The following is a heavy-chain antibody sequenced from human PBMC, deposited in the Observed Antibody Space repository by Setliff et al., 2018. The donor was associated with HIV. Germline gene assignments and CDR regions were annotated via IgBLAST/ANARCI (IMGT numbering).Heavy chain of an antibody. J-gene: IGHJ2*01. CDR2: SYHSGST. CDR3: ARSCQSGRSDWYFDL. V-gene: IGHV4-4*02. Sequence: SETLSLTCAVSGGSISSSNWWTWVRQPPGKGLEWIGESYHSGSTNYNPSLKSRVTISLDKSKNQFSLKLTSVTAADTAIYFCARSCQSGRSDWYFDLWGRGTLVTVLL. CDR1: GGSISSSNW. D-gene: IGHD2-15*01.